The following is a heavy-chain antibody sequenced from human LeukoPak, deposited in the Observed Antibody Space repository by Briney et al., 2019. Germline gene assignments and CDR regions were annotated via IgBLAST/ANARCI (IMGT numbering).Heavy chain of an antibody. V-gene: IGHV4-39*01. CDR2: IYYSGST. CDR1: GGSISSSSYY. CDR3: ARLNYGDYRGGFDY. Sequence: PSETLSLTCTVSGGSISSSSYYWGWIRQPPGKGLEWIGSIYYSGSTYYNPSLKSRVTISVDTSKNQFSLKLSSVTAADTAVYYCARLNYGDYRGGFDYWGQGTLVTVSS. J-gene: IGHJ4*02. D-gene: IGHD4-17*01.